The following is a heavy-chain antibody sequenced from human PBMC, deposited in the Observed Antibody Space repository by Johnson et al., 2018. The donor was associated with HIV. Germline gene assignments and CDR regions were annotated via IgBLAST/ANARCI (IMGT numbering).Heavy chain of an antibody. CDR1: GFTFSSYG. D-gene: IGHD3-10*01. CDR2: IRYDGSNK. CDR3: ARWVRVRGREGFDM. Sequence: QVQLVESGGGVVQPGRSLRLSCAASGFTFSSYGMHWVRQAPGKGLEWVAFIRYDGSNKYYADSVKGRFTISRDNSKNTLYIQMNSLRAEDTAVYYCARWVRVRGREGFDMWGQGTMVTVSS. J-gene: IGHJ3*02. V-gene: IGHV3-33*08.